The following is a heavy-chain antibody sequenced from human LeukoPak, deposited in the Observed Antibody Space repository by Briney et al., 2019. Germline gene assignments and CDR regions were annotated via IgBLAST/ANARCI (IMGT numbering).Heavy chain of an antibody. CDR1: VGSISSSSYY. V-gene: IGHV4-39*07. CDR2: IYYSGST. D-gene: IGHD4-23*01. CDR3: ARLMTTVVN. Sequence: PSETPSLTCTVSVGSISSSSYYWGSIRQPPGKGLEWIGSIYYSGSTYYNPSLKSRVTISVDTSKNQFSLKLSSVTAADTAVYYCARLMTTVVNWGQGILVTVSS. J-gene: IGHJ4*02.